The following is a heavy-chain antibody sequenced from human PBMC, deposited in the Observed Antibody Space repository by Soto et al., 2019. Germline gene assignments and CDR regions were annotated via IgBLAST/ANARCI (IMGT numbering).Heavy chain of an antibody. CDR2: IASSGTNI. J-gene: IGHJ4*02. D-gene: IGHD3-10*01. Sequence: GGSLRLSCAASGFTFSDFYMTWIRQAPGKGLEWVSYIASSGTNIYYADSVKGRFTISRGNAKNSLYLQMNSLRAEDTAVYYCARDSDGASGTNYFDYWGQGTLVTVSS. V-gene: IGHV3-11*01. CDR1: GFTFSDFY. CDR3: ARDSDGASGTNYFDY.